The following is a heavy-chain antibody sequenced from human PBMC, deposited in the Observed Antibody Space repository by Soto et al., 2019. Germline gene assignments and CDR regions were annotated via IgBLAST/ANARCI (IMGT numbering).Heavy chain of an antibody. D-gene: IGHD3-22*01. J-gene: IGHJ4*02. CDR3: AALRITMIVVVTD. CDR1: GASISSIIYY. V-gene: IGHV4-39*01. Sequence: SKTLSLTCTVAGASISSIIYYWVWTRQPPGKGLEWIGSIYYSGSTYYNPSLKSRVTISVDTSKNQFSLKLSSVTAADTAVYYCAALRITMIVVVTDWGQGTLVT. CDR2: IYYSGST.